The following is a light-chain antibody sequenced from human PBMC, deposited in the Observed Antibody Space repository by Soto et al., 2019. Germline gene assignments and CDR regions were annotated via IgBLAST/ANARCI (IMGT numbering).Light chain of an antibody. V-gene: IGLV4-69*01. CDR2: LNSDGSH. J-gene: IGLJ1*01. Sequence: QPVLPQSPSASASLGASVKLTCTLSRGHSSYAIAWHQQQPEKGPRYLMKLNSDGSHSKGDGIPDRFSGSSSGAERYLTISSLQSEDEADYYCQTWGTGIHYVFGTGTKLTVL. CDR1: RGHSSYA. CDR3: QTWGTGIHYV.